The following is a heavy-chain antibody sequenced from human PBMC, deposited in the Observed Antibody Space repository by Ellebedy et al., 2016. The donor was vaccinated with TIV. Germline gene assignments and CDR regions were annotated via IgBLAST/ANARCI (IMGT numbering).Heavy chain of an antibody. CDR3: SRGLNPVIASDH. V-gene: IGHV3-53*01. J-gene: IGHJ4*02. D-gene: IGHD2-21*01. CDR1: GFIVSSNY. Sequence: GESLKISCAASGFIVSSNYMSWVRQAPGKGLQWVPVIYSGGSTYYADPVKGRFTISRDISKNTLYLQMNSLRAEDTAVYFCSRGLNPVIASDHWGQGTLVTVSS. CDR2: IYSGGST.